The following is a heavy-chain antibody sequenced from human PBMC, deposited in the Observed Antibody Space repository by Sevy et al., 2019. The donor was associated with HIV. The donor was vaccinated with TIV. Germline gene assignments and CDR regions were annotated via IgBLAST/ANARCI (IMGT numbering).Heavy chain of an antibody. D-gene: IGHD3-22*01. CDR1: GYTFTGYS. CDR2: INPNSGGT. CDR3: ARVWNSDYYDSSGPNWFDT. Sequence: ASVKVSCKASGYTFTGYSMHWVRQAPGQGLEWMGWINPNSGGTNYAQKFQGRVTMTRDTSISTAYMELSRLRSGDTAVYFCARVWNSDYYDSSGPNWFDTWGRGTLVTVSS. V-gene: IGHV1-2*02. J-gene: IGHJ5*02.